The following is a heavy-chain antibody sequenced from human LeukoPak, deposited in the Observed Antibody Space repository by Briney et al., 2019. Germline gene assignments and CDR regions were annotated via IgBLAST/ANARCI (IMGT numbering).Heavy chain of an antibody. D-gene: IGHD2-15*01. V-gene: IGHV3-7*01. J-gene: IGHJ4*02. CDR3: ARFGYVAAVDV. Sequence: PGGSPRLSCAASGFSFSAYWMTWVRQAPGTGLEWVANINPAGTETYYVDPVKGRFTVSRDNAKNLLYLQMNSLRAEDTAVYHCARFGYVAAVDVWGQGTLVTVSS. CDR2: INPAGTET. CDR1: GFSFSAYW.